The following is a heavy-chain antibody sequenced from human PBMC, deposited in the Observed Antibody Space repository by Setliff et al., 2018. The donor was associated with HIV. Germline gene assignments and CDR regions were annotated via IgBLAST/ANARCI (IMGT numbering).Heavy chain of an antibody. CDR1: GFTFSGYE. D-gene: IGHD3-3*01. CDR3: VKGQFLEWFNWFDP. Sequence: QPGGSLRLSCAASGFTFSGYEMNWVRQAPGKGLEWVSYISKSGNTIHYAGSVKGRFTISRDNAKNTLYLQMSSLRSEDTAVYYCVKGQFLEWFNWFDPWGQGTLVTVSS. CDR2: ISKSGNTI. J-gene: IGHJ5*02. V-gene: IGHV3-48*03.